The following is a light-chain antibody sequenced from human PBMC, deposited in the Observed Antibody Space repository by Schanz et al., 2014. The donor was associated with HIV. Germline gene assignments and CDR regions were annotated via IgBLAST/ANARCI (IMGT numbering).Light chain of an antibody. CDR3: QQYAALPQT. Sequence: EIVLTQSPGTLSLSPGERATLSCRASQSSSTYLAWYQHKPGQPPRLLIYGASTRATGIPDRFRGSGSGTDFTLTITRLEPEDFAVYYCQQYAALPQTFGQGTKLEI. CDR2: GAS. V-gene: IGKV3-20*01. CDR1: QSSSTY. J-gene: IGKJ2*01.